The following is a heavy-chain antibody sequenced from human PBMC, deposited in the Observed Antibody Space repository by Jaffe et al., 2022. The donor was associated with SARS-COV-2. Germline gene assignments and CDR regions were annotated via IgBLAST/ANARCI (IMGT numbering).Heavy chain of an antibody. D-gene: IGHD3-10*01. CDR1: GYTFTNYF. Sequence: QVQLVQSGAEVKKPGASVKVSCKASGYTFTNYFFHWVRQAPGQGLEWMGIINPSGGSTSYAQKFQGRVTMTRDTSTSTVYMELSSLRSEDTAVYYCARGVNLGGMDVWGQGTTVTVSS. CDR2: INPSGGST. CDR3: ARGVNLGGMDV. J-gene: IGHJ6*02. V-gene: IGHV1-46*01.